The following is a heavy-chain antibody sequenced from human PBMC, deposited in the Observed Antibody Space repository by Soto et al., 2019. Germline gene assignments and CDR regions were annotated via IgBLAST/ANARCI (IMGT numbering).Heavy chain of an antibody. CDR1: GGSMISYY. J-gene: IGHJ5*02. CDR3: ARASGCSDGSCAFAP. D-gene: IGHD2-15*01. CDR2: IYYAGST. Sequence: SETLSLTCTVSGGSMISYYWSWIRQPPGRGLEWIGFIYYAGSTKYNPSLNSRVTISLDTSKNQFSLKLSSVTAADTAVYYCARASGCSDGSCAFAPWGQGTLVTVSS. V-gene: IGHV4-59*12.